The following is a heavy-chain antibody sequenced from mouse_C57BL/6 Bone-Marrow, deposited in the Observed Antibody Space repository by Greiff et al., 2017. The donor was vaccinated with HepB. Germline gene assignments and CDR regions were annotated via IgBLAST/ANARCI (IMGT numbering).Heavy chain of an antibody. CDR3: PPPPYYFDY. J-gene: IGHJ2*01. Sequence: VQLQQSGAELVRPGASVKLSCTASGFNIKDDYMHWVKQRPEQGLEWIGWIDPENGDTEYASKFQGKATITADTSSNTAYLQLSSLPSEDTAVYYCPPPPYYFDYWGQGTTLTVSS. CDR1: GFNIKDDY. CDR2: IDPENGDT. V-gene: IGHV14-4*01.